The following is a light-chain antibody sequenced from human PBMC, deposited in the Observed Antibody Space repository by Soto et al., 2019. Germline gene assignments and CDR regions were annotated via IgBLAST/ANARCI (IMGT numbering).Light chain of an antibody. CDR3: QQYGSSPRT. CDR1: QGIGDT. J-gene: IGKJ1*01. CDR2: DAS. V-gene: IGKV3-20*01. Sequence: EVVMTQSPATLSVSPGEGVTLSCRASQGIGDTLAWYQHKPGQTPRLLIYDASNRATGIPARFSGSGSGTDFTLTISRLEPEDFAVYYCQQYGSSPRTFGQGTKVDIK.